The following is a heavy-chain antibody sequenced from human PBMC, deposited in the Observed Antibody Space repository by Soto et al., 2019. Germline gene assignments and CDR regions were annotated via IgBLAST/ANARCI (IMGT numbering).Heavy chain of an antibody. J-gene: IGHJ4*02. V-gene: IGHV4-31*03. Sequence: QVQLQESGPGLVKPSQTLSLTCTVSGGSISSGGYYWSWIRQHPGKGMEWIGYIYYSGSTYYNPSLKSRVTISVDTSKNQVTLKQSSVTAAETAVYYCARSPVLASFDYWGQGTLVTVSS. D-gene: IGHD1-20*01. CDR1: GGSISSGGYY. CDR3: ARSPVLASFDY. CDR2: IYYSGST.